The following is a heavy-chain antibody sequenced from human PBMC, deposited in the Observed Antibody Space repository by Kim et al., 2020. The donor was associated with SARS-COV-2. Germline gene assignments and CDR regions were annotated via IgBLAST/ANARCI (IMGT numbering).Heavy chain of an antibody. J-gene: IGHJ4*02. D-gene: IGHD3-10*01. CDR2: TDGSGSYI. CDR1: GYTSSPFS. V-gene: IGHV3-21*06. CDR3: ARDRMGGKGS. Sequence: GGPLRLSCVISGYTSSPFSINWVRQAPGKGLEWVSSTDGSGSYIYYADSVKGRFIISRDNAKSSVYLQMNNVRVEDTAVYYCARDRMGGKGSWGQGTPVTVSS.